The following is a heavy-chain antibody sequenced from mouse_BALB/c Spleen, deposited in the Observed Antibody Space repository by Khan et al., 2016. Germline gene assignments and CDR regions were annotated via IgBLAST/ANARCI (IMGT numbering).Heavy chain of an antibody. J-gene: IGHJ4*01. CDR2: IDPANGNT. CDR3: VRSSYDYDAMDY. CDR1: GFKIKDTY. Sequence: VQLQQSGAEFVKPGASVKLSCTASGFKIKDTYMHWVKQRPEQGLEWIGRIDPANGNTKYDPKFQGKATVTADTSSNTAYLQLSSLTSEDTAVYYCVRSSYDYDAMDYWGQGTSVTVSS. D-gene: IGHD6-1*01. V-gene: IGHV14-3*02.